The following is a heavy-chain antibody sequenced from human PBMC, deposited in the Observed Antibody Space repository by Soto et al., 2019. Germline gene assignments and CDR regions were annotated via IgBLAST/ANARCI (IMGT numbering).Heavy chain of an antibody. J-gene: IGHJ3*02. CDR2: MNPNSGNT. V-gene: IGHV1-8*01. CDR1: GYAFTSYD. Sequence: ASVKVSCKASGYAFTSYDSNWVRQATGQGLEWMGWMNPNSGNTGYAQKFQGRVTMTRNTSISTAYMELSSLRSEDTAVYYCARGRRGYIWGSYRFPKINAFDIWGQGTMVT. D-gene: IGHD3-16*02. CDR3: ARGRRGYIWGSYRFPKINAFDI.